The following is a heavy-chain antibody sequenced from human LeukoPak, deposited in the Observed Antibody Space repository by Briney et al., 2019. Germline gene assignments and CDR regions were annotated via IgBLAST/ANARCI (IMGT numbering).Heavy chain of an antibody. D-gene: IGHD3-22*01. Sequence: PGGSLRLSCAASGFTFSSYSMNWVRQAPGKGLEWVSSISSSSSYIYYADSVKGRFTISRDNAKNSLYLQMNSLRAEDTAVYYCARGRGHYYDSSGYYYVCVFDIWGQGTMVTVSS. J-gene: IGHJ3*02. CDR1: GFTFSSYS. CDR2: ISSSSSYI. V-gene: IGHV3-21*01. CDR3: ARGRGHYYDSSGYYYVCVFDI.